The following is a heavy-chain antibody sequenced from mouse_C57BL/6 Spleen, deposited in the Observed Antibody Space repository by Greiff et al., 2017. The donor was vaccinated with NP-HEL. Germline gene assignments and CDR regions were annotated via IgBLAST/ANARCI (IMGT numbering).Heavy chain of an antibody. CDR1: GYTFTSYW. Sequence: VQLQQPGAELVRPGTSVKLSCKASGYTFTSYWMHWVKQRPGQGLEWIGVIDPSDSYTNYNQKFKGKATLTVDTSSSTAYMQLSSLTSEDSAVYYGARSVDYGEYYAMDYWGQGTSVTVSS. V-gene: IGHV1-59*01. CDR2: IDPSDSYT. D-gene: IGHD1-1*01. CDR3: ARSVDYGEYYAMDY. J-gene: IGHJ4*01.